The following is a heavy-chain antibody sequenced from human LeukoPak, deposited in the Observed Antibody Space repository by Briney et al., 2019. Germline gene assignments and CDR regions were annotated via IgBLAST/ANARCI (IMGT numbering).Heavy chain of an antibody. CDR3: AKDLGIAVAEGEGFDY. V-gene: IGHV3-9*01. CDR2: ISWNSGSI. D-gene: IGHD6-19*01. CDR1: GFTFDDYA. Sequence: GGSLRLSCAASGFTFDDYAMHWVRQAPGKGLEWVSGISWNSGSIGYADSVKGRFTISRDNAKNSLYLQMNSLRAEDTALYYCAKDLGIAVAEGEGFDYWGQGTLVTVSS. J-gene: IGHJ4*02.